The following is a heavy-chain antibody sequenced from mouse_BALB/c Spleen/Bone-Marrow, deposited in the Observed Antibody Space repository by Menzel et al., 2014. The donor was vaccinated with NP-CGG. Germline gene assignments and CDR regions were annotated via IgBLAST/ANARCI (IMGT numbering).Heavy chain of an antibody. D-gene: IGHD4-1*01. CDR2: IDPSDSET. CDR3: ARNWVYFDY. CDR1: GYTFTSYW. J-gene: IGHJ2*01. Sequence: VQLQQSGAELVKPGAPVKLSCKASGYTFTSYWMNWVKQRPGRGLEWIGRIDPSDSETHYNQKFKDKATLTVDKSSSTAYIQLSSLTSEDSAVYYWARNWVYFDYWGQGTTLTVSS. V-gene: IGHV1-69*02.